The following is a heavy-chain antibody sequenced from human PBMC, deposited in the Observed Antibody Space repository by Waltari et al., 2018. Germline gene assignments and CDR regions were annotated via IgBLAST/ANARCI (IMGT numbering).Heavy chain of an antibody. CDR3: ARHGTRITMTSSFHY. CDR1: GYSISSGYY. Sequence: QVQLQESGPGLVKPSETLSLTCVFSGYSISSGYYWGWIRQPPGKGLERIGSIYHSGSTYYNPSLKSRVTMSIDTSRNQFALKLTPVTAADTAVYYCARHGTRITMTSSFHYWGQGTLVTVSS. J-gene: IGHJ4*02. CDR2: IYHSGST. V-gene: IGHV4-38-2*01. D-gene: IGHD3-3*01.